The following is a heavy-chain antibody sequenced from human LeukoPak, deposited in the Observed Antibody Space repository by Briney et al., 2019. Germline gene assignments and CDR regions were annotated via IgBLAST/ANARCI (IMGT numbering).Heavy chain of an antibody. CDR2: IKEDGSEK. J-gene: IGHJ4*02. CDR1: GFIFSRYW. CDR3: VLKWLNHAGRF. V-gene: IGHV3-7*01. D-gene: IGHD3-22*01. Sequence: GGSLRLSCAASGFIFSRYWMTWVRQAPGKGLEYVANIKEDGSEKYYAGSVKGRFTISRDNAKNSLYLQMNSLRAEDTAVYYCVLKWLNHAGRFWGQGTLVTVSS.